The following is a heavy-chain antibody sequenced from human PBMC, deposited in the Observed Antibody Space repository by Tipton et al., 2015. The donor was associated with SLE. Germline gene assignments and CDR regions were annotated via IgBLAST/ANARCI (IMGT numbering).Heavy chain of an antibody. V-gene: IGHV4-30-2*01. J-gene: IGHJ2*01. D-gene: IGHD6-13*01. Sequence: TLSLTCAVSGGSISSGGYSWSWIRQPPGKGLEWIGYIYHSGSTYYNPSLKSRVTISVDTSKNQFSLKLSSVTAADTAVYYCAREWQQLWYFDLWGRGTLVTVSS. CDR3: AREWQQLWYFDL. CDR1: GGSISSGGYS. CDR2: IYHSGST.